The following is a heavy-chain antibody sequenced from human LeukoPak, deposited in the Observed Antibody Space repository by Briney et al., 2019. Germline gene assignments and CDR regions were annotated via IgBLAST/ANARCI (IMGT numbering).Heavy chain of an antibody. D-gene: IGHD3-3*01. CDR3: ARVKVLRFLEWFLDF. CDR2: VYYSGSS. V-gene: IGHV4-31*03. J-gene: IGHJ4*02. Sequence: SETLSLTCTVSGGSASSDEYYWSWVRQHPGKGLEWIGYVYYSGSSYYIPSLESRVTMSVEVSKNQFSLELRSVTAADTAVYYCARVKVLRFLEWFLDFWGQGALVTVSS. CDR1: GGSASSDEYY.